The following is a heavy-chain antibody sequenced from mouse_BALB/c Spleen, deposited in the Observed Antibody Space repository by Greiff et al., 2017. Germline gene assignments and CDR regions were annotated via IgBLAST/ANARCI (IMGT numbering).Heavy chain of an antibody. V-gene: IGHV1S81*02. CDR2: INPSNGGT. Sequence: VKLQESGAELVKPGASVKLSCKASGYTFTSYYMYWVKQRPGQGLEWIGEINPSNGGTNFNEKFKSKATLTVDKSSSTAYMQLSSLTSEDSAVYYCTRKGFPGMDYWGQGTSVTVSS. D-gene: IGHD3-2*02. CDR3: TRKGFPGMDY. J-gene: IGHJ4*01. CDR1: GYTFTSYY.